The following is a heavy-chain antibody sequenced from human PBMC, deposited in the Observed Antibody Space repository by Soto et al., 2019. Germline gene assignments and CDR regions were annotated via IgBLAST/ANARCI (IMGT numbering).Heavy chain of an antibody. CDR3: AKDPRLQLGF. Sequence: GGSLRLSCAASGFPFGNYAMSWVRQAPGEGLEWISGISGGGHGTNYADSVKGRFTISRDNSRNTLYLQMNSLRVEDTAVYYCAKDPRLQLGFWDQGTLVTVSS. J-gene: IGHJ4*01. D-gene: IGHD1-1*01. V-gene: IGHV3-23*01. CDR2: ISGGGHGT. CDR1: GFPFGNYA.